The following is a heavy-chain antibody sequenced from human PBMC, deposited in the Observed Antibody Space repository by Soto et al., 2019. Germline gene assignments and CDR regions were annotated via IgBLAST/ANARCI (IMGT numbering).Heavy chain of an antibody. D-gene: IGHD3-10*01. V-gene: IGHV4-30-4*01. Sequence: QVQLQESGPGLVKPSQTLSLSCTLSGDSISSGNYYWGWIRHSPGKGLEWIAYINYSGSTYWNQSIRGRITMSVDTWKNQFSLKLRSVTAADTAVYYCARVPPGSGTYFKYYYVMDVWGQGTTVTVSS. CDR2: INYSGST. J-gene: IGHJ6*02. CDR3: ARVPPGSGTYFKYYYVMDV. CDR1: GDSISSGNYY.